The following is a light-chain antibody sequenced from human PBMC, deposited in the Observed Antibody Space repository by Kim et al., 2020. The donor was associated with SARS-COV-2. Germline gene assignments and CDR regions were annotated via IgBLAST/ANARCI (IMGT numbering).Light chain of an antibody. CDR2: QDS. CDR1: KLGDKY. J-gene: IGLJ2*01. CDR3: QAWDSSTAV. Sequence: VSPGQTASITCSGDKLGDKYACWYQQKPGQSPVLVIYQDSKRPSGIPERFSGSNSGNTATLTISGTQAMDEADYYCQAWDSSTAVFGGGTRLTVL. V-gene: IGLV3-1*01.